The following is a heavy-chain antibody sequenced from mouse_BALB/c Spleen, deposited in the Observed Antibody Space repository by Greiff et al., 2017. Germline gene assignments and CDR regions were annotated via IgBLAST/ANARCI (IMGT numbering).Heavy chain of an antibody. J-gene: IGHJ3*01. Sequence: EVHLVESGGGLVQPGGSRKLSCAASGFTFSSFGMHWVRQAPEKGLEWVAYISSGSSTIYYADTVKGRFTISRDNPKNTLFLQMTSLRSEDTAMYYCARSGDYGAWFAYWGQGTLVTVSA. CDR1: GFTFSSFG. V-gene: IGHV5-17*02. CDR2: ISSGSSTI. D-gene: IGHD2-4*01. CDR3: ARSGDYGAWFAY.